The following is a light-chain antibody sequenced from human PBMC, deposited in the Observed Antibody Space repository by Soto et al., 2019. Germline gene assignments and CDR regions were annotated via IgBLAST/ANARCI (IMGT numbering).Light chain of an antibody. CDR2: WAS. CDR3: QQYFSTPLT. V-gene: IGKV4-1*01. Sequence: DFVMTQSPDSLAVSLGERATINCKSSRNVLYSSNNKNYLAWYQQKPGQPPKLLIYWASTRESGVPDRFSGSGSGTDFPLTISSLQAEDVAVYYCQQYFSTPLTFGPGTKVDI. CDR1: RNVLYSSNNKNY. J-gene: IGKJ3*01.